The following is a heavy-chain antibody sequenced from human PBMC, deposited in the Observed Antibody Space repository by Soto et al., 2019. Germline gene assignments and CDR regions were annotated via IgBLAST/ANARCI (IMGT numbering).Heavy chain of an antibody. CDR1: GFTFSSYS. D-gene: IGHD3-22*01. CDR3: ARGDYYDTSGPFSDAFDI. Sequence: TGGSLRLSCAASGFTFSSYSIHWVRQAPGKGLEWVAVMSYDGNNKYYGDSVKGRFTVSRDNSKNTLYLQMNSLRAEDTAVYYCARGDYYDTSGPFSDAFDIWGQGTMVTVSS. V-gene: IGHV3-30-3*01. CDR2: MSYDGNNK. J-gene: IGHJ3*02.